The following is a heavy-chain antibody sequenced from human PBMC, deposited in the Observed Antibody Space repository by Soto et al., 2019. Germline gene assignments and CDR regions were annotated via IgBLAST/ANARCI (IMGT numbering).Heavy chain of an antibody. V-gene: IGHV1-8*01. J-gene: IGHJ4*02. CDR2: MNPNSCNT. CDR3: ARERSSGWSVDY. CDR1: GHTFTSYD. D-gene: IGHD6-19*01. Sequence: QVQLVQSGAKVKKPGASVKVSCKACGHTFTSYDINWVRQATGQGLEWRGWMNPNSCNTGYAQKFQGRVTMTRNTSISTAYMELCSLRSEDPAAYYCARERSSGWSVDYWGQGTLVTVSS.